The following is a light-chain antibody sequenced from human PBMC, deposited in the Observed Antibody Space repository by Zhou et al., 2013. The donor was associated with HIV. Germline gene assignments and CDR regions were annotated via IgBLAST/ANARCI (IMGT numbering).Light chain of an antibody. Sequence: DIVMTQSPLSLPVTPGESASISCRSSHNLLHRNGYNYFHWFLQKPGKAPTLLISRVSDLEAGVPSRFRGGVSGTYFTFTITSLQPEDTGTYFCQQYAELPITFGGGTRVDI. CDR3: QQYAELPIT. J-gene: IGKJ4*01. CDR2: RVS. CDR1: HNLLHRNGYNY. V-gene: IGKV2-28*01.